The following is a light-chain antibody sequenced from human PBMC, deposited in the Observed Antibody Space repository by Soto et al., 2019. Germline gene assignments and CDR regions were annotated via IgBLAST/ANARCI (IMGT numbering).Light chain of an antibody. J-gene: IGKJ5*01. CDR2: KAS. CDR3: QQYHSYPT. Sequence: DIQMTQSPSTLSASVGDRVTITCRASQSISSWLAWYQQKPGKAPKVLIYKASSLESGVPSRFSGSGSGTEFTLTISSLQPDDFATYYCQQYHSYPTFGQGTRLEIK. V-gene: IGKV1-5*03. CDR1: QSISSW.